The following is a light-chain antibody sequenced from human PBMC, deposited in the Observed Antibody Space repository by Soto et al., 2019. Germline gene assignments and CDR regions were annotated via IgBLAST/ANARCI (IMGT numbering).Light chain of an antibody. CDR1: QSVSSY. CDR2: DAS. CDR3: QQDKSYLYT. V-gene: IGKV3-11*01. Sequence: EIVLTQSPATLSLSPGERATLSCRASQSVSSYLAWYQQKPGQAPRLLIYDASNRATGIPARFSGSGSGTEFTLTISSLQPDDVATYYCQQDKSYLYTFGQGTKLEIK. J-gene: IGKJ2*01.